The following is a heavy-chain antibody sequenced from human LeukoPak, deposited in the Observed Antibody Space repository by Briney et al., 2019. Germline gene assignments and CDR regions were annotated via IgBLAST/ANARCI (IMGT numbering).Heavy chain of an antibody. CDR2: IYTSGST. V-gene: IGHV4-61*02. J-gene: IGHJ2*01. CDR1: GGSISSGSYY. D-gene: IGHD1-1*01. Sequence: PSETLSLTCTVSGGSISSGSYYWSWIRQPAGKGLEWIGRIYTSGSTNYNPSLKSRVTISVDTSKNQFSLQLNSVTPEDTAVYYCARAPTAYWNFDLWGRGTLVTVSS. CDR3: ARAPTAYWNFDL.